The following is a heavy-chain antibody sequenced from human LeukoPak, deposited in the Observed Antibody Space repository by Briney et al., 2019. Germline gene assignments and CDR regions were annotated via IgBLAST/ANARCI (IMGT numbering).Heavy chain of an antibody. D-gene: IGHD2-2*01. J-gene: IGHJ4*02. CDR1: GFTFKNYG. Sequence: GGSLRLSCAASGFTFKNYGMHWIRQAPGKGPEWVAFIRYDGTNEYYADSVKGRFTISRDNSKNTLSLQMNSLRDEDTAVYYCAKDREGYCTSTSCGYFDYWGQGTLVTVSS. V-gene: IGHV3-30*02. CDR2: IRYDGTNE. CDR3: AKDREGYCTSTSCGYFDY.